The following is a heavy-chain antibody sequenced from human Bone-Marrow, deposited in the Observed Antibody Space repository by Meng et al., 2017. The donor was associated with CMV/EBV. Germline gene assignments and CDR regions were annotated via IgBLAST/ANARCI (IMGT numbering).Heavy chain of an antibody. CDR3: ARGAGLGYCSSTSCSLPYYYYGMDV. V-gene: IGHV1-8*03. CDR2: MNPNSGNT. D-gene: IGHD2-2*01. CDR1: GYTFTDYY. J-gene: IGHJ6*02. Sequence: ASVKVSCKASGYTFTDYYMHWVRQAPGQGLEWMGWMNPNSGNTGYAQKFQGRVTITRNTSISTAYMELSSLRSEDTAVYYCARGAGLGYCSSTSCSLPYYYYGMDVWGQGTTVTVSS.